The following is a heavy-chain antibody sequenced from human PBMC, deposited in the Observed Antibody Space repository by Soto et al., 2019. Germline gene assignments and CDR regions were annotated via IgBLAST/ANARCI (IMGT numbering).Heavy chain of an antibody. CDR2: ISSSGGTI. V-gene: IGHV3-48*01. CDR3: ARGLGVVTHMDV. Sequence: PGGSLRLSCAASGFTFSSYAMSWVRQAPGKGLEWVSYISSSGGTIYYADSVKGRFTISRDNAKNSLYLQMNSLRAEDTAVYYCARGLGVVTHMDVWGKGTTVTVSS. CDR1: GFTFSSYA. J-gene: IGHJ6*03. D-gene: IGHD3-3*01.